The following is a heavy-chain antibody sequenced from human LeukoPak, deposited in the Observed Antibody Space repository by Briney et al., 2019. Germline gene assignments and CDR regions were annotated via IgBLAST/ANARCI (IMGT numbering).Heavy chain of an antibody. CDR3: ARLLSYYDSSDY. CDR1: GGSISSLY. J-gene: IGHJ4*02. Sequence: PSETLSLTCTVSGGSISSLYWSWIRQPPGKGLEWIGYMYYSGSTYYNPSLKSRVTISVDTSKNQFSLKLSSVTAADTAVYYCARLLSYYDSSDYWGQGTLVTVSS. D-gene: IGHD3-22*01. V-gene: IGHV4-59*08. CDR2: MYYSGST.